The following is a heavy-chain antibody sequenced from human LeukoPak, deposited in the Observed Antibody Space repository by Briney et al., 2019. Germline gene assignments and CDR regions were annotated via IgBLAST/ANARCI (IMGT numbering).Heavy chain of an antibody. CDR2: ISYDGSNK. CDR3: ARDRCSSTSCYFGPTDY. D-gene: IGHD2-2*01. J-gene: IGHJ4*02. Sequence: GGSLRLSCAASGFTFSSYAMHWVRQAPGKGLEWVAVISYDGSNKYYADSVKGRFTISRDNAKNSLYLQMNSLRAEDTAVYYCARDRCSSTSCYFGPTDYWGQGTLVTASS. V-gene: IGHV3-30-3*01. CDR1: GFTFSSYA.